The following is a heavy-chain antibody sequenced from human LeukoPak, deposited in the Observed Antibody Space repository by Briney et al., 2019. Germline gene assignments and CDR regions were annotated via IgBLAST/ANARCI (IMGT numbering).Heavy chain of an antibody. CDR1: GFTFGDYA. Sequence: GGSLTLSCTASGFTFGDYAVSWVRQAPGKGLEWVGFIRSKAYGGTIEYAASVKGRFTISRDDSKSIAYLQMNSLKTEDTAVYYCSRDGHCTSSSCFPQNYYFHGMDVWGHGTTVTVSS. J-gene: IGHJ6*02. CDR3: SRDGHCTSSSCFPQNYYFHGMDV. CDR2: IRSKAYGGTI. D-gene: IGHD2-2*01. V-gene: IGHV3-49*04.